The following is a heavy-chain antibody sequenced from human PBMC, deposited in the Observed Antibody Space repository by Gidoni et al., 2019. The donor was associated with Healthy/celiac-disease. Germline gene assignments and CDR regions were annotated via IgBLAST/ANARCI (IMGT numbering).Heavy chain of an antibody. J-gene: IGHJ6*03. V-gene: IGHV3-33*01. D-gene: IGHD6-13*01. CDR3: ARNGLYSSSFNYYYYYMDV. CDR2: IWYGGGNN. Sequence: QVQLVESGGGVVQPGRSLRLSCAASGSTFSSYGMHWVRQAPGKGLEWVAVIWYGGGNNYYAVSVEGRFTISRDNSKNTLYLQMNGLRAEDTAVYYCARNGLYSSSFNYYYYYMDVWGKGTTVTVSS. CDR1: GSTFSSYG.